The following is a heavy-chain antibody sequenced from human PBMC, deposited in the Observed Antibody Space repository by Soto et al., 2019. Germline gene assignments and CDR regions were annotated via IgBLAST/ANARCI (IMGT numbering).Heavy chain of an antibody. CDR1: GFTFSSYA. J-gene: IGHJ4*02. D-gene: IGHD3-3*01. CDR3: AKVYQMYYDFWSGYYGPVYFDY. Sequence: PGGSLRLSCAASGFTFSSYAMSWVRQAPGKGLEWVSAISGSGGSTYYADSVKGRFTISRDNSKNTLYLQMSSLRAEDTAVYYCAKVYQMYYDFWSGYYGPVYFDYWGQGTLVTVSS. CDR2: ISGSGGST. V-gene: IGHV3-23*01.